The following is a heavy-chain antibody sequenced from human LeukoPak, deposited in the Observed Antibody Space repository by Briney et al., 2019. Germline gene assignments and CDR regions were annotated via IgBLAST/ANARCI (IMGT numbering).Heavy chain of an antibody. V-gene: IGHV1-2*02. J-gene: IGHJ5*02. CDR2: INPNSGGT. CDR3: ARVTGVRNLYYDSRRGWFDP. CDR1: GYTFTGYY. Sequence: ASVKVSCKASGYTFTGYYMHWVRQAPRQGLEWMGWINPNSGGTNYAQKFQGRVTMTRDTSISTAYMELSRLRSDDTAVYYCARVTGVRNLYYDSRRGWFDPWGQGTLVTVSS. D-gene: IGHD3-22*01.